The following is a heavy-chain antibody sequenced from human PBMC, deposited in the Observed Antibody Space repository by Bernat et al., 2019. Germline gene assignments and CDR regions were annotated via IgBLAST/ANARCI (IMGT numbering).Heavy chain of an antibody. J-gene: IGHJ4*02. CDR3: AKDGGDYGFFDY. CDR2: VSPIGGST. Sequence: EVQLLESGGGLVQPGGSLRLSCAASGFTFNSYAMSWVRQAPGKGLEWVSTVSPIGGSTYYADSVKGRFTISRDNSKNKLYLQINSLRAEDTAVYYCAKDGGDYGFFDYWGLGTLVTVSS. D-gene: IGHD4-17*01. V-gene: IGHV3-23*01. CDR1: GFTFNSYA.